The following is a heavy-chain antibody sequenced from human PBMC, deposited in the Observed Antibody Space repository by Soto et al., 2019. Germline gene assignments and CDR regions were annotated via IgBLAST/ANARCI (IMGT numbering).Heavy chain of an antibody. CDR3: AKRLTSYSSSWYTFDY. V-gene: IGHV3-23*01. D-gene: IGHD6-13*01. J-gene: IGHJ4*02. CDR1: GFTFSSYA. Sequence: GGSLRLSCAASGFTFSSYAMSWVRQAPGKGLEWVSAFSGSGGSTYYADSVKGRFTISRDNSKNTLYLQMNSLRAEDTAVYYCAKRLTSYSSSWYTFDYWGQGTLVTVS. CDR2: FSGSGGST.